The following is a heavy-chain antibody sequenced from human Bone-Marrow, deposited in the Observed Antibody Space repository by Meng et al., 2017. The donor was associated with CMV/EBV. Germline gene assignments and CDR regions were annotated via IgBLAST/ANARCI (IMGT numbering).Heavy chain of an antibody. CDR2: IGTAGDT. CDR3: TTISSPFDY. V-gene: IGHV3-13*01. J-gene: IGHJ4*02. Sequence: GESLKISCAASGFTFSSYDMHWVRQATGKGLEWVSAIGTAGDTYYPGSVKGRFTISRDNAKNSVYLQMNSLRAEDTAIYYCTTISSPFDYWGRGTLVTVSS. D-gene: IGHD3-3*02. CDR1: GFTFSSYD.